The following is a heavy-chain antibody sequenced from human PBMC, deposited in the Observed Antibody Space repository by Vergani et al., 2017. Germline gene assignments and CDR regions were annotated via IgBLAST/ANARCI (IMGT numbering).Heavy chain of an antibody. CDR3: ARLPRGPWNFDL. CDR2: ISSSSSYI. V-gene: IGHV3-21*01. J-gene: IGHJ2*01. CDR1: GFTFSSYS. Sequence: EVQLVESGGGLVKRGGSLRLSCAASGFTFSSYSMNWVRQAPGKGLEWVSSISSSSSYIHYSDSLKGRFTISRDNAKSSLYLQMNSLRAEDTGVYYCARLPRGPWNFDLGGRGTLITVSS.